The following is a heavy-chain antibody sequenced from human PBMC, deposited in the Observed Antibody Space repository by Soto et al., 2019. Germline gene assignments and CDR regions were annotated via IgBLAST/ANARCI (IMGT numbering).Heavy chain of an antibody. CDR1: GFTFSSYD. D-gene: IGHD2-8*01. V-gene: IGHV3-13*01. J-gene: IGHJ3*02. CDR3: ARARRYCTNGVCYKVGAFDI. CDR2: IGTAGDT. Sequence: GGSLRLSCAASGFTFSSYDMHWVRQATGKGLEWVSAIGTAGDTYYPGSVKGRFTISRENAKNSLYLQMNSLRAEDTAVYYCARARRYCTNGVCYKVGAFDIWGQGTMVTVSS.